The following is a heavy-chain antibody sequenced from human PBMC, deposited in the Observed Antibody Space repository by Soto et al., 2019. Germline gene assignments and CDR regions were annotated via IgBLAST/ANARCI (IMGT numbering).Heavy chain of an antibody. CDR2: ISSSSSTI. V-gene: IGHV3-48*02. CDR1: GFTFSSYS. D-gene: IGHD3-16*01. J-gene: IGHJ6*02. CDR3: ARGGMGMARIDGMDV. Sequence: PGGSLRLSCAASGFTFSSYSMNWVRQAPGKGLEWVSYISSSSSTIYYADSVKGRFTISRDNAKNSLYLQMNSLRDEDTAVYYCARGGMGMARIDGMDVWGQGTTVTVSS.